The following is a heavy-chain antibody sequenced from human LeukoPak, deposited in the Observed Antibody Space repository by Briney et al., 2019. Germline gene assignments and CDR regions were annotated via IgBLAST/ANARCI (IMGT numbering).Heavy chain of an antibody. Sequence: SETLSLTCAVSGGSISSGGYSWSWIRQPPGKGLEWIGYIYHSGSTYYNPSLKSRVTISVDRSKNQFSLKLSSVTAADTAVYYCARGYSNGFWGQGTLVTVSS. CDR3: ARGYSNGF. J-gene: IGHJ4*02. CDR1: GGSISSGGYS. V-gene: IGHV4-30-2*01. CDR2: IYHSGST. D-gene: IGHD3-22*01.